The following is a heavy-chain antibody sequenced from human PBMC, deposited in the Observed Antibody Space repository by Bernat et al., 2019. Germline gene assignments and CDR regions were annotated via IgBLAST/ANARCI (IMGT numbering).Heavy chain of an antibody. D-gene: IGHD6-19*01. CDR3: ARKTCSSGWYGGYDY. Sequence: EVQLVQSGAEVKKPGESLKISCKGSGYSFTSYWIGWVRQMPGKGLEWMGIIYPGDSDTRYSPSFQGRVTISADKSINTAYLQWRSLKASDAAMYYCARKTCSSGWYGGYDYWGQGTLVTVSS. CDR2: IYPGDSDT. J-gene: IGHJ4*02. CDR1: GYSFTSYW. V-gene: IGHV5-51*03.